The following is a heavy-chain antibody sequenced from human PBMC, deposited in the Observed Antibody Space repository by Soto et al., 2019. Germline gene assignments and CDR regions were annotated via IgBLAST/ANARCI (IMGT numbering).Heavy chain of an antibody. V-gene: IGHV4-4*02. J-gene: IGHJ4*02. Sequence: QVQLQESGPGLVKPSGTLSLTCAVSGGSISSSNWWSWVRQPPGKGLEWIGEIYHSGSTNYNPSLKSRVTISVDKSKNQFSLKLSSVTAADTAVYYCARGPATYYHDSSGYYYFDYWGQGTLVTVSS. CDR2: IYHSGST. CDR3: ARGPATYYHDSSGYYYFDY. D-gene: IGHD3-22*01. CDR1: GGSISSSNW.